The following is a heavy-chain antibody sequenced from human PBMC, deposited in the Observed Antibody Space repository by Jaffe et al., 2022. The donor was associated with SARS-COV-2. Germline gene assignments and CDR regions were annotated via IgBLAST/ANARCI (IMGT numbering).Heavy chain of an antibody. V-gene: IGHV1-3*04. CDR2: INTGNGDT. CDR1: GYTFTTYS. D-gene: IGHD3-22*01. CDR3: ARGIQGGPIYYDSSGFMDV. J-gene: IGHJ6*02. Sequence: QVQLVQSGAEVKKPGASVKVSCKASGYTFTTYSMHWVRQAPGQRLQWMGWINTGNGDTKYSENFQGRVTIAKNTSASTAYMELSSLTSEDTAVYYCARGIQGGPIYYDSSGFMDVWGQGTTVTVSS.